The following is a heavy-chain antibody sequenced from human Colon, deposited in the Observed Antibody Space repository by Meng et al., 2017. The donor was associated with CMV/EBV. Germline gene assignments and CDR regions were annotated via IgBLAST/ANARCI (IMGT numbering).Heavy chain of an antibody. CDR3: ATLKWLNYFFEY. V-gene: IGHV3-23*01. D-gene: IGHD5-24*01. CDR2: ISRDGDDT. Sequence: EASGFSCTTYAMRWVGQAPGRGLEWVSSISRDGDDTYYAESVKGRFIVSRDNSKNTLYLQVNGLRAEDTAVYYCATLKWLNYFFEYWGQGTLVTVSS. CDR1: GFSCTTYA. J-gene: IGHJ4*02.